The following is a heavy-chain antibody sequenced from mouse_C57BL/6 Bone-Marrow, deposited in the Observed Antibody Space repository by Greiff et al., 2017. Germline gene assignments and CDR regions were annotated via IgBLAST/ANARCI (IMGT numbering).Heavy chain of an antibody. V-gene: IGHV5-17*01. Sequence: EVKLMESGGGLVKPGGSLKLSCAASGFTFSDYGMHWVRQAPEKGLEWVAYISSGSSTIYYADTVKGRFTISRDNAKNTLFLQMASLRSEDTAMYYCARGGFAYWGQGTLVTVSA. CDR2: ISSGSSTI. CDR1: GFTFSDYG. J-gene: IGHJ3*01. CDR3: ARGGFAY.